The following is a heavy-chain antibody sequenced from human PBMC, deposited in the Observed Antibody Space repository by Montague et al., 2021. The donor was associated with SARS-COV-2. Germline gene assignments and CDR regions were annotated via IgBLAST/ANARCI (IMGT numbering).Heavy chain of an antibody. CDR3: AKEREVVRAARTLVAFDL. CDR2: INHSGTA. Sequence: SETLSLTCAVYGGSFSGYYWSWLRQSPRGGLEWIAEINHSGTANYNPSLKSRVSISVDTSKNQFTRKLTSVTAADTAMYYCAKEREVVRAARTLVAFDLWGQGTMVTVSS. CDR1: GGSFSGYY. D-gene: IGHD2-2*01. V-gene: IGHV4-34*01. J-gene: IGHJ3*01.